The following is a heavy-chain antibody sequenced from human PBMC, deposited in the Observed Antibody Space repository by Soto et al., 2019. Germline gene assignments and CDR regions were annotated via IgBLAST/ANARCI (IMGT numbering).Heavy chain of an antibody. Sequence: QVQLQESGPGLVKPSQTLSLTCTVSGGSISSLNHYWTWIRQHPGKGLEWIGYIYYSGSTYYNPSLKRRVSISVDTSKNQFSLKLTSVTAAATAVYYCARDNQNPPYYYYMEVWGRGTTVTVSS. CDR3: ARDNQNPPYYYYMEV. CDR2: IYYSGST. J-gene: IGHJ6*03. V-gene: IGHV4-31*03. CDR1: GGSISSLNHY.